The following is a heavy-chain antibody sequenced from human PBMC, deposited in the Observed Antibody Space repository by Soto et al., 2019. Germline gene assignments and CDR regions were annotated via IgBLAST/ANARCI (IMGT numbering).Heavy chain of an antibody. CDR1: GGSISSSSYC. Sequence: SETLSLTCTVSGGSISSSSYCLGWIRQPPGKGLEWIGSIYYSGSTYYNPSLKSRVTISVDTSKNQFSLKLSSVTAADTAVYYCARLSYRDDFWIENWLDPWGQGTLVTVSS. CDR3: ARLSYRDDFWIENWLDP. CDR2: IYYSGST. D-gene: IGHD3-3*01. J-gene: IGHJ5*02. V-gene: IGHV4-39*01.